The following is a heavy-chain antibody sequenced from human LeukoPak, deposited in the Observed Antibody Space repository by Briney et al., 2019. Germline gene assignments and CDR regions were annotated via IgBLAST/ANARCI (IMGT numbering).Heavy chain of an antibody. J-gene: IGHJ4*02. D-gene: IGHD3-10*01. V-gene: IGHV3-9*01. CDR2: ISWNSGSI. CDR3: TKDIGGYYSGLGASGLDY. CDR1: GFTFDDYA. Sequence: SGGSLRLSCAASGFTFDDYAMHWVRQAPGKGLEWVSGISWNSGSIGYTDSVKGRFTISRDNAKNSLYLQMNSLRAEDTALYYCTKDIGGYYSGLGASGLDYWGQGTLVTVSS.